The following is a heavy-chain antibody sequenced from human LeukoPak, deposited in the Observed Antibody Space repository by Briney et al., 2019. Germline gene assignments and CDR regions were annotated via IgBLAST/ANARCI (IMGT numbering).Heavy chain of an antibody. V-gene: IGHV4-39*01. J-gene: IGHJ4*02. D-gene: IGHD6-6*01. CDR3: ARRGSIAAREIDY. Sequence: SETLSLTCTVSGGSISSSSYYWGWIRQPPGKGREWSGCIYYSGSTYYNPSLKSRVTISVDTSKTQSSLQLSSVPAADTAVYYCARRGSIAAREIDYWGQGTLVTVSS. CDR2: IYYSGST. CDR1: GGSISSSSYY.